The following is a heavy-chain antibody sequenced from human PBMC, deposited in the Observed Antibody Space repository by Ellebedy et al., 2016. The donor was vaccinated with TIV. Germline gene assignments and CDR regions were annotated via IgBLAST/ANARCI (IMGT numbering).Heavy chain of an antibody. J-gene: IGHJ4*02. CDR3: ARFPYWNAPEDY. V-gene: IGHV4-61*01. Sequence: MPSETLSLTCSVSGDSVNSAHNYWSWLRQSPGKGLEWVSTIYYGGATNYNPSLKSRVTVSADTSKNQFSLNLNSVTAADTAVYYCARFPYWNAPEDYWGQGTLVTVSS. D-gene: IGHD1-1*01. CDR1: GDSVNSAHNY. CDR2: IYYGGAT.